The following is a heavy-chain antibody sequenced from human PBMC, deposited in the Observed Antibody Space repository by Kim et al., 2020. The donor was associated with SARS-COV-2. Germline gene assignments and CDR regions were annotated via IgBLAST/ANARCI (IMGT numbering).Heavy chain of an antibody. CDR2: ISYDGSNK. J-gene: IGHJ5*02. D-gene: IGHD2-2*02. Sequence: GGSLRLSCAASGFTFSSYAMHWVRQAPGKGLEWVAVISYDGSNKYYVDSVKGRFTISRDNSKNTLYLQMNSLRAEDTAVYYCARSFTSYTAPDHKGGFDPWGQGTLVTVSS. CDR1: GFTFSSYA. V-gene: IGHV3-30*04. CDR3: ARSFTSYTAPDHKGGFDP.